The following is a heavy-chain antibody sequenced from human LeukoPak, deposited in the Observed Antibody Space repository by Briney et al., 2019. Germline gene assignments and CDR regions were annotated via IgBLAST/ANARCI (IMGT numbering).Heavy chain of an antibody. V-gene: IGHV4-34*01. D-gene: IGHD3/OR15-3a*01. CDR2: INHSGST. CDR3: ARQTGSGLFILP. CDR1: GGSFSGYY. Sequence: PSETLSLTCAVYGGSFSGYYWSWIRQPPGKGLEWIGEINHSGSTNYNPSLKSQVSISIDTSKNQFSLKVTSVTAADTAVYYCARQTGSGLFILPGGQGTLVTVSS. J-gene: IGHJ4*02.